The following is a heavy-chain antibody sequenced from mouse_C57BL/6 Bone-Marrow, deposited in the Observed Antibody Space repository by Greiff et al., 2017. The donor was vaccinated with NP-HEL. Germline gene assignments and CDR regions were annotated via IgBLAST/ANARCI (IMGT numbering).Heavy chain of an antibody. CDR2: ISSGGDYI. V-gene: IGHV5-9-1*02. CDR1: GFTFSSYA. J-gene: IGHJ1*03. D-gene: IGHD1-1*01. CDR3: TIYYGSSYGYFDV. Sequence: DVQLQESGEGLVKPGGSLKLSCAASGFTFSSYAMSWVRQTPEKRLEWVAYISSGGDYIYYADTVKGRFTISRDNARNTLYLQMSSLKSEDTAMYYCTIYYGSSYGYFDVWGTGTTVTVSS.